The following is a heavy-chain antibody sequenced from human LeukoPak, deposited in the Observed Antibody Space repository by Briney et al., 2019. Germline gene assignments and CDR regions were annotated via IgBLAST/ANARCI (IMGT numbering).Heavy chain of an antibody. D-gene: IGHD2-15*01. J-gene: IGHJ6*02. Sequence: SETLSLTCAVYGGSFSGYYWSWIRQPPGKGLEWIGEINHSGSTNYNPSLKSRVTISVDTSKNQFSLKLSSVTAADMAVYYCARVVAATRSGMDVWGQGTTVTVSS. CDR3: ARVVAATRSGMDV. CDR2: INHSGST. V-gene: IGHV4-34*01. CDR1: GGSFSGYY.